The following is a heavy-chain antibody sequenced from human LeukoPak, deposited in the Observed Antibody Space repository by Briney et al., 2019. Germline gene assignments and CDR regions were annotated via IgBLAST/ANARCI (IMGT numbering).Heavy chain of an antibody. CDR3: ARGRNAD. V-gene: IGHV1-69*13. J-gene: IGHJ4*02. Sequence: ASVKVSYKASGGTFSSYAFSWVRQAPGQGRDGMGGSIPIFCTANYAQKFQGRVPIPADESTSTDYMELSSLRSEDTAVYYCARGRNADWGQGTLVTVSS. CDR1: GGTFSSYA. CDR2: SIPIFCTA.